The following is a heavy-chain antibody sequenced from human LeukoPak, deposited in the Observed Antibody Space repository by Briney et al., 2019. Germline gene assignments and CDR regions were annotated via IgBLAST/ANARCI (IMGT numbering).Heavy chain of an antibody. J-gene: IGHJ4*02. CDR2: INPNSGGT. CDR1: GYTFTGYY. V-gene: IGHV1-2*04. CDR3: ARGSRITIFGVVIIPTGTLFDY. Sequence: ASVTVSCRASGYTFTGYYMHWVRQAPGQGLEWMGWINPNSGGTNYAQKFQGWVTMTRDTSISTAYMELSRLRSDDTAVYYCARGSRITIFGVVIIPTGTLFDYWGQGTLVTVSS. D-gene: IGHD3-3*01.